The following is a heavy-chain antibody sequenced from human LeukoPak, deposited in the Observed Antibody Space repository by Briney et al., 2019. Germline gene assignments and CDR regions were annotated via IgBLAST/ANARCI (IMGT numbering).Heavy chain of an antibody. CDR1: GFTSSNYW. V-gene: IGHV3-7*01. CDR3: AREGGPANPSDY. Sequence: PGGSLRISCAASGFTSSNYWMSWVRQAPGKGLEWVANIKQDGSGKYYVDSVKGRFTISRDNAKNSLYLQMNSLRAEDTAVYYCAREGGPANPSDYWGQGTLVTVSS. D-gene: IGHD4/OR15-4a*01. CDR2: IKQDGSGK. J-gene: IGHJ4*02.